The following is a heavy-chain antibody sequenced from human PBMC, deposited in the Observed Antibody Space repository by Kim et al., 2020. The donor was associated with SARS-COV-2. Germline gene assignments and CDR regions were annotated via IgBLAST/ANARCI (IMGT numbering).Heavy chain of an antibody. D-gene: IGHD3-22*01. CDR2: IYSGGST. J-gene: IGHJ2*01. Sequence: GGSLRLSCAASGFTVSSNYMSWVRQAPGKGLEWVSVIYSGGSTYYADSVKGRFTISRHNSKNTLYLQMNSLRAEDTAVYYCARSPPYYYDSSGYQSPDWYFDLWGRGTLVTVSS. V-gene: IGHV3-53*04. CDR3: ARSPPYYYDSSGYQSPDWYFDL. CDR1: GFTVSSNY.